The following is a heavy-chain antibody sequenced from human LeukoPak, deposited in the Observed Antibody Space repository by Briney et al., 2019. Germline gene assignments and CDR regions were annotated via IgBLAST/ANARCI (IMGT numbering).Heavy chain of an antibody. V-gene: IGHV3-53*01. CDR3: ARERGRGQVSPYFDY. CDR1: GFTVSSNF. CDR2: IYSGGNT. J-gene: IGHJ4*02. D-gene: IGHD6-6*01. Sequence: GGSLRLSCAASGFTVSSNFMSWVRQAPGKGLEWVSVIYSGGNTYYADSVKGRFTISRDNSKNTLYLQMNSLRADDTAIYYCARERGRGQVSPYFDYWGQGTLVTVSS.